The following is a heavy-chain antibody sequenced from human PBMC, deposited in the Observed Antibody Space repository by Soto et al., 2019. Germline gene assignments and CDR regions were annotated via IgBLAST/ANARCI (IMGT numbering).Heavy chain of an antibody. D-gene: IGHD4-17*01. J-gene: IGHJ4*02. V-gene: IGHV3-23*01. CDR3: AKVSVDYGDYRFNY. CDR1: GFTFSSYA. Sequence: GSLRLSCAASGFTFSSYAMSWVRQAPGKGLEWVSAISGSGGSTYYADSVKGRFTSSRDNSKNTLYLQMNSLRAEDTAVYYCAKVSVDYGDYRFNYWGQGTLVTVSS. CDR2: ISGSGGST.